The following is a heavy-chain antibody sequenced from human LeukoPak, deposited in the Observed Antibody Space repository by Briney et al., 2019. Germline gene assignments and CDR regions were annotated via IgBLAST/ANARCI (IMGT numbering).Heavy chain of an antibody. D-gene: IGHD4-17*01. CDR2: ISSTSTYI. V-gene: IGHV3-21*01. Sequence: GGSLRLSCAASGFTFTSYSMNWVRQAPGKGLEWVSSISSTSTYIYYADSVEGRFSISRDNAKNSLYLQMNDLRAEDTAVYYCVRDRYGDYSLDYWGQGTLVTVSS. CDR1: GFTFTSYS. CDR3: VRDRYGDYSLDY. J-gene: IGHJ4*02.